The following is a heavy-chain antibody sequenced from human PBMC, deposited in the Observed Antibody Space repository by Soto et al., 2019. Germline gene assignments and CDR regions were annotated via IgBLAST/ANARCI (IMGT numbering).Heavy chain of an antibody. V-gene: IGHV4-39*01. CDR1: GGSISSSSYY. CDR3: ARAYYYGSGSYYLGTIDY. Sequence: SETLSLTCTVSGGSISSSSYYWGWIRQPPGKGLEWIGSIYYSGSTYYNPSLKSRVTISVDTSKNQFSLKLSSVTAADTAVYYCARAYYYGSGSYYLGTIDYWGQGTLVTVSS. CDR2: IYYSGST. J-gene: IGHJ4*02. D-gene: IGHD3-10*01.